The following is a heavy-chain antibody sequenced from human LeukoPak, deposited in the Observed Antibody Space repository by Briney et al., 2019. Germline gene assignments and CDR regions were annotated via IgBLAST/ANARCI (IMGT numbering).Heavy chain of an antibody. V-gene: IGHV4-31*11. D-gene: IGHD4-17*01. CDR1: GASISSGDYY. J-gene: IGHJ5*01. CDR3: AREERLRGTDWFDS. Sequence: SQTLSLTCAVSGASISSGDYYWDWIRQHPGKGLEWIGYIDKHGYSDNNPSLQSRVTISIDTSKNEFSMKLTSVTVADTAVYYCAREERLRGTDWFDSWGQGTLVTVSS. CDR2: IDKHGYS.